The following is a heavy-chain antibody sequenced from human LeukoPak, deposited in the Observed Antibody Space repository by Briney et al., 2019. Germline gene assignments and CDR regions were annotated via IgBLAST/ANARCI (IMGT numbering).Heavy chain of an antibody. D-gene: IGHD4-17*01. CDR3: ARDNYGDYGGDY. Sequence: ASAKVSCKASRYTLTLYGITCGRQAPGQGLEWVGWISAYNGNTNYAQNLQGRVTMTTDTSTRTAYMELRSLRSDDTAVYFCARDNYGDYGGDYWGQGTLVTVSS. V-gene: IGHV1-18*01. CDR1: RYTLTLYG. J-gene: IGHJ4*02. CDR2: ISAYNGNT.